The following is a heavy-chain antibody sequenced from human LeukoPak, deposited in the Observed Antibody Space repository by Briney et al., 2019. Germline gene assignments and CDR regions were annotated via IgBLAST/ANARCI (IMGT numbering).Heavy chain of an antibody. Sequence: GGSLRLSCEASTFTFSHYYMSWVRQAPGKGLEWVANINQDGRERYYVESVKGRFTIARDNAKNSLYLQMNSLRAEDTAVYYCARDRYYYDSSGYFIYFDYWGQGTLVTVSS. CDR3: ARDRYYYDSSGYFIYFDY. D-gene: IGHD3-22*01. CDR1: TFTFSHYY. CDR2: INQDGRER. V-gene: IGHV3-7*01. J-gene: IGHJ4*02.